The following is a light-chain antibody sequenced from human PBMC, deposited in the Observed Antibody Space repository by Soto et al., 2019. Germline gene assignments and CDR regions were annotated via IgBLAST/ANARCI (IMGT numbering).Light chain of an antibody. CDR3: MQLLQTPLT. V-gene: IGKV2-28*01. Sequence: DIVMTQSPLSLPVTPGEAASISCRSSQSLIHSNGYNYLAWFLQKAGQPPQLLIYLGSSRAAGVPDRFSGSGSGTDFTLQISRVEAEDVGVYYCMQLLQTPLTFGGGTKVDIK. J-gene: IGKJ4*01. CDR2: LGS. CDR1: QSLIHSNGYNY.